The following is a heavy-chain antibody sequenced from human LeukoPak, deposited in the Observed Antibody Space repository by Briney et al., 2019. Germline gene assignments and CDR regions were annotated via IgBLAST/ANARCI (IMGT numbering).Heavy chain of an antibody. V-gene: IGHV3-23*01. CDR3: AKKTGSYLDYYYYMDV. D-gene: IGHD1-26*01. CDR1: GFTFSSYA. Sequence: PGGSLRLSCAASGFTFSSYAMSWVRQAPGKGLEWVSVISGSGFSTYYADSVKGRFTISRDNSKNTLYLQMNSLRAEDTAVYYCAKKTGSYLDYYYYMDVWGKGTTVTVSS. CDR2: ISGSGFST. J-gene: IGHJ6*03.